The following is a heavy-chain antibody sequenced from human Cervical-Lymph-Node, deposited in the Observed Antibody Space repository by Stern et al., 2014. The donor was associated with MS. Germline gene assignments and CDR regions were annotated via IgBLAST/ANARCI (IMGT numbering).Heavy chain of an antibody. CDR2: IIPLIGLA. CDR3: ARGIVTNRPAATLHNLFDP. V-gene: IGHV1-69*09. J-gene: IGHJ5*02. D-gene: IGHD2-15*01. CDR1: GGTFSSAYA. Sequence: QVQLVQSGAEVKKPGSSVNVSCKASGGTFSSAYAVTWVRQAPRQGLEWMGRIIPLIGLANYAQKFQTRLTITADKSSSTVYMRLSNLTSEDTALYYCARGIVTNRPAATLHNLFDPWGQGTLVTVS.